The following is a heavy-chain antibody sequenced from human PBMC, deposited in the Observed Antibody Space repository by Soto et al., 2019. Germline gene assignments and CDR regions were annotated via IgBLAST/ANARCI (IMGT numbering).Heavy chain of an antibody. V-gene: IGHV3-23*01. CDR2: IRGTGGET. Sequence: EVQLLESGGGMVQPGGSLRVPCAASGFTFRNFVMSWVRQAPGKGLEWVSAIRGTGGETFYADSVKGRFTISRDNSKNTLSLQMNSLRDEHTALYFCAHGRGWGVVSPSHDYWGQGTLVTVSS. J-gene: IGHJ4*02. D-gene: IGHD2-21*01. CDR1: GFTFRNFV. CDR3: AHGRGWGVVSPSHDY.